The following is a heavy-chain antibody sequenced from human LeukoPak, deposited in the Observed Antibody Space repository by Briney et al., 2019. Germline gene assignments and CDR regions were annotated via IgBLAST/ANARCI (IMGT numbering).Heavy chain of an antibody. V-gene: IGHV3-30*04. D-gene: IGHD3-9*01. CDR2: ISYDGSNK. CDR3: ARDAVTISRSSHPNYGMDV. J-gene: IGHJ6*04. CDR1: GFTFSSYA. Sequence: PGRSLRLSCAASGFTFSSYAMHWVRQAPGKGLEWVAVISYDGSNKYYADSAKGRFTISRDNSKNTLYLQMNSLRAEDTAVYYCARDAVTISRSSHPNYGMDVWGKGITVTVSS.